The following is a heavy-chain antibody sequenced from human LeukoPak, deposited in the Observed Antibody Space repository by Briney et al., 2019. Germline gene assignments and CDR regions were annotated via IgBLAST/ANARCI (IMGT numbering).Heavy chain of an antibody. Sequence: GASVKVSCKVSGYTFTDYYMHWVQQAPGKGLEWMGLVDPEDGETIYAEKFQGRVTITADTSTDTAYMEPSSLRSEDTAVYYCATESYYYYYYMDVWGKGTTVTVSS. CDR2: VDPEDGET. J-gene: IGHJ6*03. CDR3: ATESYYYYYYMDV. V-gene: IGHV1-69-2*01. CDR1: GYTFTDYY.